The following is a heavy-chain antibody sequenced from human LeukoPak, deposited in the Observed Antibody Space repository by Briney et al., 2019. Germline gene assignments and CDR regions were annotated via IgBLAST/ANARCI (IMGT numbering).Heavy chain of an antibody. CDR1: GGSISSSNW. J-gene: IGHJ4*02. CDR3: ARAPMFRPFYSNYLYFDY. CDR2: IYHSGST. D-gene: IGHD4-11*01. Sequence: PSGTLSLTCAVSGGSISSSNWWSWVRQPPGKGLEWIGEIYHSGSTNYNPSLKSRVTISVDKSKNQFSLKLSSVTAADTAVYYCARAPMFRPFYSNYLYFDYWGQGTLVTVSS. V-gene: IGHV4-4*02.